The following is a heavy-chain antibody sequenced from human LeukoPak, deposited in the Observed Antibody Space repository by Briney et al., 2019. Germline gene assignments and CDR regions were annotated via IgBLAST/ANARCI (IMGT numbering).Heavy chain of an antibody. V-gene: IGHV3-48*01. Sequence: PGGSLRLSCAASGFTFSSYRMNWVRQAPRKGLEWVSYISSSGSTMDYADSVKGRFTISRDDAKNSLYLQMNSLRAEDTAVYYCAGRFDYWGQGTLVTVSS. CDR2: ISSSGSTM. CDR1: GFTFSSYR. J-gene: IGHJ4*02. CDR3: AGRFDY.